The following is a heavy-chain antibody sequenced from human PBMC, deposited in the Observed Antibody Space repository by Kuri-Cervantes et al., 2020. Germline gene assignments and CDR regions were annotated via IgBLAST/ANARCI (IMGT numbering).Heavy chain of an antibody. CDR2: ISYDGSNK. CDR1: GFTFSSYD. V-gene: IGHV3-30*03. Sequence: GESLKISCAASGFTFSSYDMHWVRQAPGKGLEWVAVISYDGSNKYYADSVKGRFTISRDNSKNTLYLQMNSLRAEDTAVYYCARGENSGWGQGALVTVSS. J-gene: IGHJ4*02. CDR3: ARGENSG. D-gene: IGHD3-10*01.